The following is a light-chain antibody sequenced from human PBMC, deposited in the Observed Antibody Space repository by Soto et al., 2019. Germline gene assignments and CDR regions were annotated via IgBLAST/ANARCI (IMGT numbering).Light chain of an antibody. CDR2: RAS. V-gene: IGKV3-20*01. CDR3: QQYYSNPVT. J-gene: IGKJ1*01. CDR1: QSVSSSY. Sequence: EIVLTQSPGTLSLSPGERATLSCRSSQSVSSSYLAWYQQKPGQAPKVLIDRASSRATCIPDRFSGSGSGTDFTLTSSSLQAEDVAVYYCQQYYSNPVTFGQGTKLDIK.